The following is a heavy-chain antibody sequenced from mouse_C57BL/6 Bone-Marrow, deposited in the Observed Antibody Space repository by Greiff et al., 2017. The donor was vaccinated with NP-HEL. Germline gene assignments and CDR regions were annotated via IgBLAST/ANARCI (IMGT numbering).Heavy chain of an antibody. CDR2: IYPGSGST. CDR1: GYTFTSYW. Sequence: QVQLQQPGAELVKPGASVKMSCKASGYTFTSYWITWVKQRPGEGLEWIGDIYPGSGSTNYNEKFKSKATLTVDTSSSTAYMQLSSLTSEDSAVYYCSRGTYYGYYPYFDVWGTGTTVTVSS. V-gene: IGHV1-55*01. D-gene: IGHD2-3*01. CDR3: SRGTYYGYYPYFDV. J-gene: IGHJ1*03.